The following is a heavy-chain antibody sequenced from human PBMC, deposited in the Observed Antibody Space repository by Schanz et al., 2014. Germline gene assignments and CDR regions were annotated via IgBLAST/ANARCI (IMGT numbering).Heavy chain of an antibody. D-gene: IGHD3-9*01. CDR1: GFTFSSYA. Sequence: MQLVESGGGVVQPGKSLRLSCAASGFTFSSYAMSWVRQAPGKGLEWVSALSEGGGGTHYADSVRGRFTISSDSSKNTLYLQMSSRRADDTAVYYCAKAADWPVTRFDPWGQGTLVTVAS. J-gene: IGHJ5*02. V-gene: IGHV3-23*04. CDR2: LSEGGGGT. CDR3: AKAADWPVTRFDP.